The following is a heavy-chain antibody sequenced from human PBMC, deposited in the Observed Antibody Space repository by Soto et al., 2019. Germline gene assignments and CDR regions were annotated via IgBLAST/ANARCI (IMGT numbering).Heavy chain of an antibody. D-gene: IGHD3-22*01. CDR3: ARPYDGSGYADTFDV. J-gene: IGHJ3*01. V-gene: IGHV4-31*03. CDR2: IYYSGTA. CDR1: GGSISSGGYY. Sequence: QVQLQESGPGLVKPSQTLSLTCTVSGGSISSGGYYWNWIRQHPGTGLEWIGSIYYSGTASYNPSLTSRVTISADTSKNQFSLNLRSVTAADTAVYSCARPYDGSGYADTFDVWGQGTLVTVSS.